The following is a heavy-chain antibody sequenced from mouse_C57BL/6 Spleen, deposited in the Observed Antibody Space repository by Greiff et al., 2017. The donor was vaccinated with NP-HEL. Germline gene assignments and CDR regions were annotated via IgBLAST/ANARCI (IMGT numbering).Heavy chain of an antibody. D-gene: IGHD1-1*01. Sequence: VQLQESGAELAKPGASVKLSCKASGYTFTSYWMHWVKQRPGQGLEWIGYINPSSGYTKYNQKFKDKATLTADKSSSTAYMQLSSLTHEDSAVYYCARESLSTTVVDDYWGQGTTLTVSS. V-gene: IGHV1-7*01. CDR1: GYTFTSYW. CDR2: INPSSGYT. CDR3: ARESLSTTVVDDY. J-gene: IGHJ2*01.